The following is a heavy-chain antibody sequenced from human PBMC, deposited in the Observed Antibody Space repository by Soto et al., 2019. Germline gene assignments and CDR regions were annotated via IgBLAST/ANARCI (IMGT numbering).Heavy chain of an antibody. CDR1: GYTFTSYG. Sequence: SVKVSCKASGYTFTSYGISWVRPAPGQGLEWMVWLSAYNGNTNYAQKLQGRVTMTTDTSTSTAYMELRSLRSDETAVYYCARYLRWLRKNIRYFDVWGRGTLVTVSS. J-gene: IGHJ2*01. CDR2: LSAYNGNT. CDR3: ARYLRWLRKNIRYFDV. D-gene: IGHD5-12*01. V-gene: IGHV1-18*04.